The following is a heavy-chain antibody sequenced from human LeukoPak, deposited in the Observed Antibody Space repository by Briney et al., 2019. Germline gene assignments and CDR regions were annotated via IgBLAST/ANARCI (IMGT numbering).Heavy chain of an antibody. V-gene: IGHV3-23*01. D-gene: IGHD3-9*01. CDR3: AKSGLGLRYFDWLFGY. J-gene: IGHJ4*02. CDR2: ISGSGGST. CDR1: GFTFSSYA. Sequence: GGSLRLSCAASGFTFSSYAMSGVRPAPGKGLEWVSAISGSGGSTYYADTVKGRFTISRDNSKNTLYLQMNSLRAEDTAVYYCAKSGLGLRYFDWLFGYWGQGTLVTVSS.